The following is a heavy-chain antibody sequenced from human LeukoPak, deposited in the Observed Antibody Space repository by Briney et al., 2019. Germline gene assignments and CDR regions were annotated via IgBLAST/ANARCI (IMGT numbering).Heavy chain of an antibody. V-gene: IGHV1-69*13. CDR3: ASDGSYYPGFDY. CDR2: IIPIFGTA. Sequence: GASVKVSCKASGGTFNNYAINWVRQAPGQGLEWMGGIIPIFGTANYAQKFQGRVTITADESTSTAYMELSSLRSEDTAVYYCASDGSYYPGFDYWGQGTLVTVSS. J-gene: IGHJ4*02. D-gene: IGHD1-26*01. CDR1: GGTFNNYA.